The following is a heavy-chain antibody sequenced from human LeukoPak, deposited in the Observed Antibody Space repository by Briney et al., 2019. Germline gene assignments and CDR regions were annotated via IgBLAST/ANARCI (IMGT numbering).Heavy chain of an antibody. CDR3: ARAVLYYYDSSGYFNWFDP. V-gene: IGHV3-30-3*01. CDR2: ISYDGSNK. Sequence: PGGSLRLSCAASGFTFSSYAMHWVRQAPGKGLEWVAVISYDGSNKYYADSVKGRFTISRDNSKNTLYLQMNSRRAEDTAVYYCARAVLYYYDSSGYFNWFDPWGQGTLVTVSS. J-gene: IGHJ5*02. D-gene: IGHD3-22*01. CDR1: GFTFSSYA.